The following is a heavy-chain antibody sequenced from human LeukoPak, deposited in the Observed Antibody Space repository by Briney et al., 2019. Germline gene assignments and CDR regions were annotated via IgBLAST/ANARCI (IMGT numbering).Heavy chain of an antibody. CDR3: ARHELMVVTARNWFDP. Sequence: SETLSLTCTVSGGSISSGSYYWGWIRQPPGKGLEWIGSIYYSGSTYYNPSLKSRVTISVDTSKNQFSLKLSSVTAADTAVCYCARHELMVVTARNWFDPWGQGTLVTVSS. V-gene: IGHV4-39*01. CDR1: GGSISSGSYY. CDR2: IYYSGST. D-gene: IGHD2-21*02. J-gene: IGHJ5*02.